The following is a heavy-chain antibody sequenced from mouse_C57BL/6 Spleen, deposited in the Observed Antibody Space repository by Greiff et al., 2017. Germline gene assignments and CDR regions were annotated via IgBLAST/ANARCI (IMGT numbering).Heavy chain of an antibody. D-gene: IGHD2-4*01. Sequence: VQLQQSGPELVKPGASVKLSCKASGCTFTSYDINWVKQRPGQGLEWIGWIYPRDGSTKYNEKFKGKATLTVDTSSSTAYMELHSLTSEDSAVYFCATPYDYDVFAYWGQGTLVTVSA. J-gene: IGHJ3*01. V-gene: IGHV1-85*01. CDR1: GCTFTSYD. CDR2: IYPRDGST. CDR3: ATPYDYDVFAY.